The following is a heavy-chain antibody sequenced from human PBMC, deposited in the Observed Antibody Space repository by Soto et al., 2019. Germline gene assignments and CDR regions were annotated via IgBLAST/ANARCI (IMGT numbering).Heavy chain of an antibody. D-gene: IGHD4-4*01. CDR1: GYTLTELS. CDR3: ARQTDGRGLYSLDY. J-gene: IGHJ4*02. Sequence: ASVKVSCKVSGYTLTELSMHWVRQAPGKGLEWMGGFDPEDGETIYAQKFQGRVTMTEDTSTDTAYMELSSLRSGDTAVYYCARQTDGRGLYSLDYWGQGTLVTVPS. CDR2: FDPEDGET. V-gene: IGHV1-24*01.